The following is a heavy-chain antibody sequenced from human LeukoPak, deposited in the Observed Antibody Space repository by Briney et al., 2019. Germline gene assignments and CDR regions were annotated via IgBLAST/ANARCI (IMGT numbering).Heavy chain of an antibody. D-gene: IGHD5-18*01. CDR2: INPSGGST. CDR1: GYTFTSYY. V-gene: IGHV1-46*01. Sequence: GASVKVSCKASGYTFTSYYMHWVRQAPGQGLEWMGIINPSGGSTSYAQKFQGRVTVTRDTSTSTVYMELSSLRSEDTAMYYCARGVPRRVDTAMETFDYWGQRTLVTVSS. CDR3: ARGVPRRVDTAMETFDY. J-gene: IGHJ4*02.